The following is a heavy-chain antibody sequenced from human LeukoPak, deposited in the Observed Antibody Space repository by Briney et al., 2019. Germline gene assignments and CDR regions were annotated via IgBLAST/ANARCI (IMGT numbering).Heavy chain of an antibody. Sequence: GGSLRLSCAASGFILSSYGMQWLRQARGKGVECVAYIQHEDNHKYYTDPVKRRLNISRDNHKNALYLQMNSVRAEDTSVYHCAKDVPGVGIKYWGQGPLVTVSS. J-gene: IGHJ4*02. CDR2: IQHEDNHK. V-gene: IGHV3-30*02. CDR1: GFILSSYG. CDR3: AKDVPGVGIKY. D-gene: IGHD3-10*02.